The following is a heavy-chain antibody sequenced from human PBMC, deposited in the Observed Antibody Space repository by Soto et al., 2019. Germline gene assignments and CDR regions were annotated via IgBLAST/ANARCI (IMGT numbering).Heavy chain of an antibody. Sequence: GGSLRLSCAASGFTFSNYAMNWVRQAPGKGLEWVSAISGSGGSTYYADSVKGRFTISRDNSKNTLYVQMNSLRAEDTAVYYCTKNALQGAVAGRNWFDPSGQGTLVTVSA. CDR2: ISGSGGST. V-gene: IGHV3-23*01. D-gene: IGHD6-19*01. J-gene: IGHJ5*02. CDR1: GFTFSNYA. CDR3: TKNALQGAVAGRNWFDP.